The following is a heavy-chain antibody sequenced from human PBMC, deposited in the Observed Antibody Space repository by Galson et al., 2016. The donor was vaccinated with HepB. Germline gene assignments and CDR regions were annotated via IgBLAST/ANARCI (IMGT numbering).Heavy chain of an antibody. Sequence: SVKVSCKASGYTFTSYGIHWVRQAPGQSLEWMGWIYAGTGNTRYSQKLQARVTITRDTSANTAYMELTSLKSEDTAVYYCARSTVSSGTLYFDYWGQGTLVTVSS. CDR3: ARSTVSSGTLYFDY. J-gene: IGHJ4*02. CDR1: GYTFTSYG. V-gene: IGHV1-3*01. CDR2: IYAGTGNT. D-gene: IGHD6-13*01.